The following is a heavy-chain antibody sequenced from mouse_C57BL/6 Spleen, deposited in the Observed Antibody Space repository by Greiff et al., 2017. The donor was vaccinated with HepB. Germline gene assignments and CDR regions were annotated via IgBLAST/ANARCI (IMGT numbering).Heavy chain of an antibody. CDR3: ARGGDAFDY. D-gene: IGHD3-3*01. Sequence: VKLMESGGGLVKPGGSLKLSCAASGFTFSSYAMSWVRQTPEKRLEWVATISDGGSYTYYPDNVKGRFTISRDNAKNNLYLQMSHLKSEDTAMYYCARGGDAFDYWGQGTTLTVSS. J-gene: IGHJ2*01. CDR1: GFTFSSYA. CDR2: ISDGGSYT. V-gene: IGHV5-4*03.